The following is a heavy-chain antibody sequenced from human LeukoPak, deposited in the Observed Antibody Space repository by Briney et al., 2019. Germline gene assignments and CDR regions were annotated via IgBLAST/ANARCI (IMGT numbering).Heavy chain of an antibody. Sequence: SETLSLTRTVPADFISRHYSSCTRDPLANGTKRHVHIYYSGSTNYDHSIESRVTIAVDTSKNLFSLKLSSVTSADTAVYYCAREDIVGATGGAFDIWGQGTMVTGSS. CDR3: AREDIVGATGGAFDI. D-gene: IGHD1-26*01. CDR1: ADFISRHY. CDR2: IYYSGST. V-gene: IGHV4-59*11. J-gene: IGHJ3*02.